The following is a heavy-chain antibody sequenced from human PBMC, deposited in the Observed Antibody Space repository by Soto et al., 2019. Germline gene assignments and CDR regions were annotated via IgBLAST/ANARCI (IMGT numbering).Heavy chain of an antibody. CDR2: IKQDGSEK. J-gene: IGHJ6*02. D-gene: IGHD6-19*01. CDR3: ARGALGGWYLGHYGMDV. V-gene: IGHV3-7*03. Sequence: GGSLRLSCAASGFTFSSYWMSWVRQAPGKGLEWVANIKQDGSEKYYVDSVKGRFTISRDNAKNSLYLQMNSLRAEDTAVYYCARGALGGWYLGHYGMDVWGQGTTVTVSS. CDR1: GFTFSSYW.